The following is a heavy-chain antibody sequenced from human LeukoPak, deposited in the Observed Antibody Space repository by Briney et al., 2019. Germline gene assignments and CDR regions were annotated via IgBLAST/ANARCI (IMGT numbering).Heavy chain of an antibody. Sequence: ASVQVSCKSSGYTFNSYGISWVRQAPGQGLAWMGWISAYNDNTNYAQKLQGRVTMTTDTSTSTAYMELRSLRSDDTAVYYCARTRSGGPYYYYYMDVWGKGTTVTVSS. CDR1: GYTFNSYG. J-gene: IGHJ6*03. CDR3: ARTRSGGPYYYYYMDV. V-gene: IGHV1-18*01. CDR2: ISAYNDNT. D-gene: IGHD2-15*01.